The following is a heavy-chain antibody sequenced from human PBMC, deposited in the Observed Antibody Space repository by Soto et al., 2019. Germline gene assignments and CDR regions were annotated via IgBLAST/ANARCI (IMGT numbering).Heavy chain of an antibody. CDR2: IYTSGST. CDR3: ARDGQYYDFWSGYYPTNYYYGMDV. CDR1: GGSISSYY. Sequence: TSETLSLTCTVSGGSISSYYWSWIRQPAGKGLEWIGRIYTSGSTNYNPSLKSRVTMSVDTSKNQFSLKLSSVTAADTAVYYCARDGQYYDFWSGYYPTNYYYGMDVWGQGTTVTVSS. V-gene: IGHV4-4*07. D-gene: IGHD3-3*01. J-gene: IGHJ6*02.